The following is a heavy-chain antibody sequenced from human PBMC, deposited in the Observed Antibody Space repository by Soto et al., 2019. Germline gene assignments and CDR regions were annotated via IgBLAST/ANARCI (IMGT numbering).Heavy chain of an antibody. CDR2: IYYSGST. V-gene: IGHV4-31*03. CDR3: ARCAGSYGALRWFDP. Sequence: SETLSLTCTVSGGSISSGGYYWSWIRQHPGKGLEWIGYIYYSGSTYYNPSLKSRVTISVDTSKNQFSLKLSSVTAADTAVYYCARCAGSYGALRWFDPWGQGTLVTVSS. CDR1: GGSISSGGYY. D-gene: IGHD1-26*01. J-gene: IGHJ5*02.